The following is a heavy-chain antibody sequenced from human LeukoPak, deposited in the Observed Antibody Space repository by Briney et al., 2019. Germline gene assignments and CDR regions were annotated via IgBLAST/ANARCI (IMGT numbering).Heavy chain of an antibody. Sequence: GGSLRLSCAASGFTFSSYDMHWVRQATGKGLEWVSAIGTAGDTYYPGSVKDRFTISRENAKNSLYLQMNSLRAGDTAVYYCARSSGSYNYYYYYGMDVWGQGTTVTVSS. CDR2: IGTAGDT. CDR3: ARSSGSYNYYYYYGMDV. J-gene: IGHJ6*02. CDR1: GFTFSSYD. D-gene: IGHD1-26*01. V-gene: IGHV3-13*01.